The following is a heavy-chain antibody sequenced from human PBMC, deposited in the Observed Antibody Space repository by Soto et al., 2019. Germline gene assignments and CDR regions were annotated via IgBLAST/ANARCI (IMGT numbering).Heavy chain of an antibody. J-gene: IGHJ4*02. CDR3: AREGGDLGVDY. Sequence: SETLSLTCTVSGGSISSYYLSLIRQPPGKGLEWIGYIYYSGSTNYNPSLKSRVTISVDTSKNQFSLKLSSVTAADTAVYYCAREGGDLGVDYWGQGTLVTVSS. CDR1: GGSISSYY. V-gene: IGHV4-59*01. D-gene: IGHD2-21*02. CDR2: IYYSGST.